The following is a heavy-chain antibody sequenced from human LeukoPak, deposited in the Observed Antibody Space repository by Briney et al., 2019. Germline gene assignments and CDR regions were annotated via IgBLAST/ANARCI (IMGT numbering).Heavy chain of an antibody. CDR2: IYPNNSDS. J-gene: IGHJ4*02. CDR3: SFSSGAFDSAGYFDY. D-gene: IGHD2-15*01. CDR1: GYSFTNYW. V-gene: IGHV5-51*01. Sequence: PGESLKISCKGSGYSFTNYWVGWVRQMPGKGLEWMGIIYPNNSDSRYSPSFRGQVTISVDRSITTAYLQWNSLKPSDTAMYYCSFSSGAFDSAGYFDYWGQGTLVTVSS.